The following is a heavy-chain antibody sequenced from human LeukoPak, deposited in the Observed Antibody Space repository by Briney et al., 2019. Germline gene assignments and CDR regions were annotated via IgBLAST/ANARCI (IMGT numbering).Heavy chain of an antibody. CDR3: AREGITIFGVVIPDAFDI. Sequence: SETLSLTCTVSGGSISSYYWSWIRQPPGKGLEWIGSIYYSGSTYYNPSLKSRVTISVDTSKNQFSLKLSSVTAADTAVYYCAREGITIFGVVIPDAFDIWGQGTMVTVSS. CDR2: IYYSGST. V-gene: IGHV4-39*07. J-gene: IGHJ3*02. D-gene: IGHD3-3*01. CDR1: GGSISSYY.